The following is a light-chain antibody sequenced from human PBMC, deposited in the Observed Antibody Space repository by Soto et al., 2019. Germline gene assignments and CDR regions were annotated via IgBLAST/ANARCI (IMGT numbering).Light chain of an antibody. CDR2: AAS. CDR3: QHLNSYPIT. V-gene: IGKV1-39*01. J-gene: IGKJ5*01. CDR1: QSIRSY. Sequence: DIQMTQSPFSLSASAGDRVTITCRASQSIRSYLNWNQQKPGKAPKLLIYAASTLQSGVPSRFSGSGSGTDFTLTISSLQPEDFATYYCQHLNSYPITFGQGTRLEIK.